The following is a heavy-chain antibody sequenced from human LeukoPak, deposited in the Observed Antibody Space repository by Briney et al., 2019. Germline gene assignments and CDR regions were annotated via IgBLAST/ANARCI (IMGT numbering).Heavy chain of an antibody. D-gene: IGHD5-12*01. CDR3: ARRVLRRGYSGYGGLDY. CDR1: GGTFSSYA. V-gene: IGHV1-69*13. J-gene: IGHJ4*02. Sequence: SVKVSCKVSGGTFSSYAISWVRQAPGQGLEWMGGIIPIFGTANYAQKFQGRVTITADESTSTAYMELSSLRSEDTAVYYCARRVLRRGYSGYGGLDYWGQGTLVTVSS. CDR2: IIPIFGTA.